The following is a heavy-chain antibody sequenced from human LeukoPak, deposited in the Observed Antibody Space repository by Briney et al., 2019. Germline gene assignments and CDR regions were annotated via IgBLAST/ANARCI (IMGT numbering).Heavy chain of an antibody. CDR3: AKDRDGFDP. J-gene: IGHJ5*02. D-gene: IGHD2-21*02. CDR1: GFTFSSYG. CDR2: IWYDGSNK. Sequence: GGSLRLSCAASGFTFSSYGMHWVRQDPGKGLEWVAVIWYDGSNKYYADSVKGRFTISRDNSKNTLYLQMNSLRAEDTAVYYCAKDRDGFDPWGQGTLVTVSS. V-gene: IGHV3-33*06.